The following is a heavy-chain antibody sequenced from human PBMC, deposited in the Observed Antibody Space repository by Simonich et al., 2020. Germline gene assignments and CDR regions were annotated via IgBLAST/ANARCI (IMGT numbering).Heavy chain of an antibody. CDR3: AKDLGERITMIVVVIDAFDI. Sequence: GGGLVQPGGSLRLSCAASGFTFSSYAMSWVRQAPGKGLEWGSAISGRGGSTYYADSVKGRFTISRDNSKNTLYLQMNSLRAEDTAGYYCAKDLGERITMIVVVIDAFDIWGQGTMVTVSS. V-gene: IGHV3-23*01. D-gene: IGHD3-22*01. CDR2: ISGRGGST. CDR1: GFTFSSYA. J-gene: IGHJ3*02.